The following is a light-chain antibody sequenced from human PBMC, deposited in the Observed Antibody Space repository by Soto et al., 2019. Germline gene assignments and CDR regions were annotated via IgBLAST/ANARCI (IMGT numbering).Light chain of an antibody. CDR1: SSDVGGYNY. CDR3: SSYTSSSTLV. CDR2: EVS. V-gene: IGLV2-14*01. Sequence: QSALTQPASVSGSPGQSITISCTGTSSDVGGYNYVSWYQQHPGKAPKLMIYEVSNRPSGVSNRFSGSKSGNTASLTISGLQAEDEADYYCSSYTSSSTLVFGTANKATV. J-gene: IGLJ1*01.